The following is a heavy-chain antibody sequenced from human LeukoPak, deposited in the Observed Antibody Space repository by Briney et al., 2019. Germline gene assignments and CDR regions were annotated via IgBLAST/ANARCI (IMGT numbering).Heavy chain of an antibody. V-gene: IGHV1-3*01. CDR1: GYTFTSYA. D-gene: IGHD1-1*01. CDR2: INAGNDNT. Sequence: ASVKVSCKASGYTFTSYAMHWVRQAPGQRLEWMGWINAGNDNTKYSQKFQGRVTITRDTSASTAYMELSSLRSEDTAVYYCARARVQGNWFDPWGQGTLVTVSS. J-gene: IGHJ5*02. CDR3: ARARVQGNWFDP.